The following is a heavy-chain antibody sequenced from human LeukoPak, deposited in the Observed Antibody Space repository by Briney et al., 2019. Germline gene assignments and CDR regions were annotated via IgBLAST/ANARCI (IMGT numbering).Heavy chain of an antibody. CDR1: GFIFSSYG. Sequence: GGSLRLSCAASGFIFSSYGMHWVRQAPDKGLEWVAFIRYDGSRKYYADSVKGRFTISRDNSKNTLYLQMNSLRAEDTAVYYCARSLRIRSQTFDPWGQGTLVTVSS. V-gene: IGHV3-30*02. CDR3: ARSLRIRSQTFDP. D-gene: IGHD3-10*01. J-gene: IGHJ5*02. CDR2: IRYDGSRK.